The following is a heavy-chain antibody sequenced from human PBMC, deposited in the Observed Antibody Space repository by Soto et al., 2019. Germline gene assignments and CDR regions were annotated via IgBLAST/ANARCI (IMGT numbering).Heavy chain of an antibody. J-gene: IGHJ5*02. CDR1: GYTFTSYG. Sequence: GASVKVSCKASGYTFTSYGISWVRQAPGQGLEWMGWISAYNGNTNYAQKLQGRVTMTTDTSTSTAYMELRSLRSDDTAVYYCARGLKAPLVRGVIERFDPWGQGTLVTVSS. V-gene: IGHV1-18*01. D-gene: IGHD3-10*01. CDR2: ISAYNGNT. CDR3: ARGLKAPLVRGVIERFDP.